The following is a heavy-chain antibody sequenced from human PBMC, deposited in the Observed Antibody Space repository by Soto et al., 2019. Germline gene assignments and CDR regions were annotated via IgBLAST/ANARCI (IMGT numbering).Heavy chain of an antibody. Sequence: EVQLVESGGALVQPGGSLRLSCVDSGLSFSDYWMHWVSQAPGKGLVWVSRVKTDGSIINYADSVKGRFTISRDNAKNPLYLQMNTLRAEDTAVYYCARVRQGAWYFYLWGRGTLVTVSS. CDR3: ARVRQGAWYFYL. CDR1: GLSFSDYW. D-gene: IGHD3-16*01. V-gene: IGHV3-74*01. J-gene: IGHJ2*01. CDR2: VKTDGSII.